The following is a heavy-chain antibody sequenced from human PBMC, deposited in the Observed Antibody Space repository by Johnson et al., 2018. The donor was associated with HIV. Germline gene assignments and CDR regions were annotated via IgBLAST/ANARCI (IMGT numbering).Heavy chain of an antibody. CDR3: AREGRTGPDTFDI. V-gene: IGHV3-30*03. CDR1: GFTFSSYG. J-gene: IGHJ3*02. CDR2: ISYDGSNK. Sequence: QVRLVESGGGVVQPGGSLRLSCAGSGFTFSSYGMHWVRQAPGKGLEWVAIISYDGSNKNYADSVKGRFTVSRDNSKNTLFLQMNGLRAEDTAVYYCAREGRTGPDTFDIWGQGTMLTVSS.